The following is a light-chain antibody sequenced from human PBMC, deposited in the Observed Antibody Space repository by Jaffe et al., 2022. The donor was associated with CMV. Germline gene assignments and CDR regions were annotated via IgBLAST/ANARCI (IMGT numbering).Light chain of an antibody. CDR3: LQHNSYPWT. J-gene: IGKJ1*01. Sequence: DIQMTQSPSTMSTSVGDRVTITCRASQGISNYLAWFQQKPGKVPKRLIYGASNLESGVPSRFSGSGSGTEFTLTINSLQPEDFATYYCLQHNSYPWTFGQGTKVEIK. CDR2: GAS. V-gene: IGKV1-17*03. CDR1: QGISNY.